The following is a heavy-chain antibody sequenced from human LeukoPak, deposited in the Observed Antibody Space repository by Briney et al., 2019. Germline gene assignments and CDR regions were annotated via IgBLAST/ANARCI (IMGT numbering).Heavy chain of an antibody. Sequence: GASVKVSCKASGYTFTGYYMHWVRQAPGQGLEWMGRINPNSGGTNYAQKFQGRVTMTRDTSISTAYMELSRLRSDDTAVYYCARDSTLNYYYDSSGLNYYYYMDVWGKGTTVTVSS. D-gene: IGHD3-22*01. J-gene: IGHJ6*03. CDR2: INPNSGGT. V-gene: IGHV1-2*06. CDR1: GYTFTGYY. CDR3: ARDSTLNYYYDSSGLNYYYYMDV.